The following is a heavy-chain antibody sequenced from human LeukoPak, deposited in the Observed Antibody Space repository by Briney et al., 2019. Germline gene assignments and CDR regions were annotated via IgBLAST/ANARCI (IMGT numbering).Heavy chain of an antibody. D-gene: IGHD2-8*01. Sequence: GGSLRLSCATSGFTFSNYAMSWVRQAPGKGLEWVSAIRGSGDMTYYADSVKGRFTISRDNSKSTLYLQVNSLRAEDTAVYYCATTPLMDCTDGVCYHFDYWGQGTLVTVSS. CDR3: ATTPLMDCTDGVCYHFDY. CDR2: IRGSGDMT. CDR1: GFTFSNYA. J-gene: IGHJ4*02. V-gene: IGHV3-23*01.